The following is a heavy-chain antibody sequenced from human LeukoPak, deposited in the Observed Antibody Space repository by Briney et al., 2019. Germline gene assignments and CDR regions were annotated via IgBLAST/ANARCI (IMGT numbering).Heavy chain of an antibody. CDR2: ISGSGGST. D-gene: IGHD3-22*01. CDR3: AKALYDSSGQSWDFDY. J-gene: IGHJ4*02. CDR1: GFTFSSYE. Sequence: PGGSLRLSCAASGFTFSSYEMNWVRQAPGKGLEWVSAISGSGGSTYYADSVKGRFTISRDNSKNTLYLQMNSLRAEDTAVYYCAKALYDSSGQSWDFDYWGQGTLVTVSS. V-gene: IGHV3-23*01.